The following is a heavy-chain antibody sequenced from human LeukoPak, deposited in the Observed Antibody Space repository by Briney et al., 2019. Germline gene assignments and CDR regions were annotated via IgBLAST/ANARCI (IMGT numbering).Heavy chain of an antibody. J-gene: IGHJ4*02. CDR3: ARSYSSRWYYDY. Sequence: GGSLRLSCAASGFTFSSYSMNWVRQAPGKGLEWVSSISSSSSYIYYADSVKGRFTISRDNAKNSLYLQMNSLRAEDTAVYYCARSYSSRWYYDYWGQGTLVTVSS. D-gene: IGHD6-13*01. V-gene: IGHV3-21*01. CDR1: GFTFSSYS. CDR2: ISSSSSYI.